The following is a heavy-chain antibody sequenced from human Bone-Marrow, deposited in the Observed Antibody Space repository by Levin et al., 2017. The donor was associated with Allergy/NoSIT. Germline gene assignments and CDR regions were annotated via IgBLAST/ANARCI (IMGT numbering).Heavy chain of an antibody. Sequence: SETLSLTCTVSGGSISSSSYYWGWIRQPPGKGLEWIGSIYYSGSTYYNPSLKSRVTISVDTSKNQFSLKLSSVTAADTAVYYCARVGGSSSAYYFDYWGQGTLVTVSS. CDR3: ARVGGSSSAYYFDY. J-gene: IGHJ4*02. V-gene: IGHV4-39*07. CDR1: GGSISSSSYY. CDR2: IYYSGST. D-gene: IGHD6-6*01.